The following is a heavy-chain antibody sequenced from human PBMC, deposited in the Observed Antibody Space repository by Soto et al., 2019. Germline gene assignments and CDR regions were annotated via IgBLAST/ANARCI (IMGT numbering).Heavy chain of an antibody. J-gene: IGHJ4*02. CDR3: ARENGSTAHLDY. CDR1: GGSISSGGYY. D-gene: IGHD2-21*02. CDR2: IYYSGST. V-gene: IGHV4-31*03. Sequence: SETLSLTCTVSGGSISSGGYYWSWIRQHPGKGLEWIGYIYYSGSTYYNPSLKSRVTISVDTSKNQFSLKLSSVTAADTAVYYCARENGSTAHLDYWGQGTLVTVSS.